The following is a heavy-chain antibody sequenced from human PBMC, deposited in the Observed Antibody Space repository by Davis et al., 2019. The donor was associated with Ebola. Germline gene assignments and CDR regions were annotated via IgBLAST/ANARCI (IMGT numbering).Heavy chain of an antibody. Sequence: PSETLSLTCAVYGGSFSGYYWSWIRQPPGKGLEWIGEINHSGSTNYNPSLKSRVTISVDTSKNQFSLKLSSVTAADTAVYYCARGHWGIAVAGTSFGYWGQGTLVTVSS. V-gene: IGHV4-34*01. J-gene: IGHJ4*02. CDR3: ARGHWGIAVAGTSFGY. CDR1: GGSFSGYY. D-gene: IGHD6-19*01. CDR2: INHSGST.